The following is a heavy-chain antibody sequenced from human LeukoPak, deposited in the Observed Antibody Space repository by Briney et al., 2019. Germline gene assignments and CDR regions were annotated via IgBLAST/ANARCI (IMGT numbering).Heavy chain of an antibody. D-gene: IGHD2-15*01. CDR1: GFTFSSYA. V-gene: IGHV3-30-3*01. CDR2: ISYDGSNK. CDR3: ARRYCSGGSCYNFDY. J-gene: IGHJ4*02. Sequence: GGSLRLSCAASGFTFSSYAMHWVRQAPGKGLEWVAVISYDGSNKYYADSVKGRFTISRDNSKNTLYLQMNSLRAEDTAVYYCARRYCSGGSCYNFDYWGQGTLVTVSS.